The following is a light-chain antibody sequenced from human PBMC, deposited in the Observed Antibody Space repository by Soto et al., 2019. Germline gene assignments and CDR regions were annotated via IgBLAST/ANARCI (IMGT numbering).Light chain of an antibody. CDR2: GAS. Sequence: DIQMTQSPSSLSVSVGDRVTITCRASQNISSYLNWYQQKPGKVPKLLIFGASSLQSGVSSRFSGSGSGTDFTLTISSLQPDDFANYYCQQSYSTPTFGGGTNVEIK. J-gene: IGKJ4*01. CDR1: QNISSY. CDR3: QQSYSTPT. V-gene: IGKV1-39*01.